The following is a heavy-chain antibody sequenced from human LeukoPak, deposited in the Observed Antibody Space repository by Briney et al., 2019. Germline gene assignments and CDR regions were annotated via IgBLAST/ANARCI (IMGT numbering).Heavy chain of an antibody. Sequence: SQTLSLTCTVSGGSISSGSYYWDWIRQPPGKGLEWIGSVYYTGSTDYNSSLKSRVTISVDTSKNQFSLRLSSVTAADTAVYYCARRYCTGGTCYSDRGAFDIWGQGTMVTVSS. CDR3: ARRYCTGGTCYSDRGAFDI. J-gene: IGHJ3*02. V-gene: IGHV4-39*07. CDR2: VYYTGST. D-gene: IGHD2-15*01. CDR1: GGSISSGSYY.